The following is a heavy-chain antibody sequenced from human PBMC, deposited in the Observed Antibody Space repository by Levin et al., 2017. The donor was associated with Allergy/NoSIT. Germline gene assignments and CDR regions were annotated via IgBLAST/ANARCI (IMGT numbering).Heavy chain of an antibody. CDR1: GGSFSGHY. Sequence: SQTLSLTCGVYGGSFSGHYWSWIRQPPGKGLEWIGEINHRGSANYNRSLKSRVTISEDTSKNRFSLRLSSVTAADTAVYYCARGRGFWTGYYYFDPWGQGTLVTVSS. J-gene: IGHJ5*02. D-gene: IGHD3/OR15-3a*01. CDR3: ARGRGFWTGYYYFDP. CDR2: INHRGSA. V-gene: IGHV4-34*01.